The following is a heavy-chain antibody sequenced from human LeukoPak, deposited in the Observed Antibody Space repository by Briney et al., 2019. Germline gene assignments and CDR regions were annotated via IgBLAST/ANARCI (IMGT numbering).Heavy chain of an antibody. CDR3: ARDGEVPAARYYYYYMDV. CDR1: GYTFTGYY. D-gene: IGHD2-2*01. J-gene: IGHJ6*03. V-gene: IGHV1-2*02. Sequence: GASVKVSCKASGYTFTGYYMHWVRQAPGQGLEWMGWINPNSGGTNYAQKFQGRVTMTRDTSISTAYMELSRLRSDDTAVYYCARDGEVPAARYYYYYMDVWGKGTTVTVSS. CDR2: INPNSGGT.